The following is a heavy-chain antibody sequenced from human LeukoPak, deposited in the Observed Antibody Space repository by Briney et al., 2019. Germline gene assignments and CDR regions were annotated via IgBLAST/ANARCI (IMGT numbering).Heavy chain of an antibody. J-gene: IGHJ4*02. D-gene: IGHD6-19*01. CDR3: ARRNRRGIAVAGAFDY. V-gene: IGHV4-39*07. CDR2: IYYSGST. CDR1: GGSISSSSYH. Sequence: SETLSLTCTGSGGSISSSSYHWGWIRQPPGKGLEWIGSIYYSGSTYYNPSLKSRVTISVDTSKNQFSLKLSSVTAADTAVYYCARRNRRGIAVAGAFDYWGQGTLVTVSS.